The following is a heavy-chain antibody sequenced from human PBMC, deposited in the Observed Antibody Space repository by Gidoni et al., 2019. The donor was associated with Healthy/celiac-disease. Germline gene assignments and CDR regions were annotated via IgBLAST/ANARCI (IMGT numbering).Heavy chain of an antibody. CDR2: ISSSSSYI. Sequence: RLSCAASGFTFSSYSMNWVRQAPGKGLEWVSSISSSSSYIDYADSVKGRFTISRDNAKNSLYLQMNSLRAEDTAVYYCARDCPHSNLERNDAFDIWGQGTMVTVSS. J-gene: IGHJ3*02. CDR1: GFTFSSYS. CDR3: ARDCPHSNLERNDAFDI. V-gene: IGHV3-21*01.